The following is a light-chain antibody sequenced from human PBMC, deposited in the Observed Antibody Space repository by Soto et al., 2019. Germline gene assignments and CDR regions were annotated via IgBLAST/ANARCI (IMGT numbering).Light chain of an antibody. J-gene: IGKJ1*01. CDR2: KAS. V-gene: IGKV1-5*03. CDR1: QSISSW. CDR3: QQYNSYRRT. Sequence: DIQMTQSPSTLSASVGDRVTITCRASQSISSWLAWYQQKPGKAPKLLIYKASSLESGVPSRFSGSGSGTXXTLTISSXQPDDFATYYCQQYNSYRRTFGQGTKVEIK.